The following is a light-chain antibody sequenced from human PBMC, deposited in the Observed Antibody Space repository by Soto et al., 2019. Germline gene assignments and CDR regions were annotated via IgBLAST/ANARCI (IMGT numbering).Light chain of an antibody. CDR2: SND. Sequence: QSVLTQPPSASGTPGQRVTISCSGSSSNIGSNTVNWYQQLPGTAPKLLIYSNDQRPSGVPDRFSGSKSGTSVSLAISGLQSEDEADYYCATWDDSLTAYVFGTGTKVTVL. CDR1: SSNIGSNT. CDR3: ATWDDSLTAYV. J-gene: IGLJ1*01. V-gene: IGLV1-44*01.